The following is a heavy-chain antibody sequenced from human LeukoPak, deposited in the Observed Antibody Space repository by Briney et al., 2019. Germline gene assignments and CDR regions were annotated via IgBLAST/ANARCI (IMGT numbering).Heavy chain of an antibody. CDR1: GYTFTNYA. V-gene: IGHV1-18*01. CDR2: INPYNSNT. CDR3: ARQGPYDFWSGYYIFDY. J-gene: IGHJ4*02. D-gene: IGHD3-3*01. Sequence: RASVKVSCKTSGYTFTNYAITWVRQAAGQGLEWMGWINPYNSNTNYAQNLQGRVTMTTDTSARTAYMELRSLRSDDTAVYYCARQGPYDFWSGYYIFDYWGQGTLVTVSS.